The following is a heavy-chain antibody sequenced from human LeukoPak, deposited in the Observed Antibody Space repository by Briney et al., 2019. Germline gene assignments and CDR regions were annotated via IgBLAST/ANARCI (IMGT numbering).Heavy chain of an antibody. D-gene: IGHD4-17*01. V-gene: IGHV3-23*01. Sequence: PGGSLRLSCAASGFAFSSYGMSWVRQAAGKGLEWVSATSGNGVTTYYTDSVKGRFTISRDNSKKILFLQMNSLRVEDTAMYYCAKDNGDYDFDSWGQGTLVTVSS. CDR3: AKDNGDYDFDS. J-gene: IGHJ4*02. CDR1: GFAFSSYG. CDR2: TSGNGVTT.